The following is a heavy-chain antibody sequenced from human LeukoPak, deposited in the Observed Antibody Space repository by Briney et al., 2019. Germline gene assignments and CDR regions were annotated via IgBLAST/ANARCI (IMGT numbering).Heavy chain of an antibody. CDR2: ISSSSDSI. CDR1: GFTFNGYS. CDR3: AREVVGMDY. D-gene: IGHD7-27*01. V-gene: IGHV3-48*01. J-gene: IGHJ4*02. Sequence: GGSLRLSCAASGFTFNGYSMNWVRQAPGKGLEWVSYISSSSDSIYYANSVKGRFTISRDNAKNSLYLEMNSLRAEDTAVYYCAREVVGMDYWGQGTLVTVSS.